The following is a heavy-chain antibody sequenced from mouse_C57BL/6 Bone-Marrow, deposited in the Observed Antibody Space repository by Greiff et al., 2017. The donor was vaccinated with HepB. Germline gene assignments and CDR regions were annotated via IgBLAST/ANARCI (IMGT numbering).Heavy chain of an antibody. CDR3: AREGTVQGYGSSFAY. CDR2: INPRNGGT. J-gene: IGHJ3*01. CDR1: GYTFTSYW. Sequence: VKLKQPGTELVKPGASVKLSCKASGYTFTSYWMHWVKQRPGQGLEWMGNINPRNGGTNYNEKFKSKATLTVDKSSSTAYMQLSSLTSEDSAVYYCAREGTVQGYGSSFAYWGQGTLVTVSA. V-gene: IGHV1-53*01. D-gene: IGHD1-1*01.